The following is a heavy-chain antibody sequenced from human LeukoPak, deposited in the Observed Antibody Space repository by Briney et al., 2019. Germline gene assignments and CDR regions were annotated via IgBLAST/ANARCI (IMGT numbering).Heavy chain of an antibody. CDR2: INPNSGGT. V-gene: IGHV1-2*02. Sequence: ASVKVSCKASRYTFTGQYMHWVRQAPGQGLEWMGWINPNSGGTNYAQKFQGRVTMTRDTSISTAYMELSSLRSDDTAVYYCARVSDFWSGSTHYSYDTMDVWGQGTTVTVSS. J-gene: IGHJ6*02. D-gene: IGHD3-3*01. CDR1: RYTFTGQY. CDR3: ARVSDFWSGSTHYSYDTMDV.